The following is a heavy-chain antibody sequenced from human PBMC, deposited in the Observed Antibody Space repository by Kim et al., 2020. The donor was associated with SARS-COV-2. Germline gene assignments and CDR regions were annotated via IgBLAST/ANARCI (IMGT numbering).Heavy chain of an antibody. D-gene: IGHD3-22*01. Sequence: SETLSLTCAVYGGSFSGYYWSWIRQPPGKGLEWIGEINHSGSTNYNPSLKSRVTISVDTSKNQFSLKLSSVTAADTAVYYCASFLSRYDSSAYDAFDIWGQGTMVTVSS. V-gene: IGHV4-34*01. CDR1: GGSFSGYY. CDR2: INHSGST. CDR3: ASFLSRYDSSAYDAFDI. J-gene: IGHJ3*02.